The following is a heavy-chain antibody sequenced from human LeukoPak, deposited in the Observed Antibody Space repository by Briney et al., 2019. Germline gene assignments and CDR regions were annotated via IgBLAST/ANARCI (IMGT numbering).Heavy chain of an antibody. J-gene: IGHJ6*03. CDR1: GFIFNGYN. V-gene: IGHV3-21*01. CDR3: ARQFGVVITYMDV. D-gene: IGHD3-3*01. Sequence: GGSLRLSCAASGFIFNGYNMNCVRQAPGKGLEWVSSISSSSSYIYYADSVKGRFTTSRDNAKNSLYLQRNSLRAEDTAVYYCARQFGVVITYMDVWGKGTTVTVSS. CDR2: ISSSSSYI.